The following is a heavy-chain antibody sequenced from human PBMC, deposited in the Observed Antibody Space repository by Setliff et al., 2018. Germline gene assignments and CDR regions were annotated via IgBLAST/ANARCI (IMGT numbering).Heavy chain of an antibody. CDR3: SRLVRYCTATTCQRASGAEI. Sequence: VASVKVSCKASGYTFTNSGMTWVRQAPGQGLEWLGWISAYSGNTQYAQKVQGRVTMTTDTSTSTAYMELRSLTSDDTAVYYCSRLVRYCTATTCQRASGAEIWGQGT. CDR2: ISAYSGNT. J-gene: IGHJ4*02. V-gene: IGHV1-18*01. CDR1: GYTFTNSG. D-gene: IGHD2-8*02.